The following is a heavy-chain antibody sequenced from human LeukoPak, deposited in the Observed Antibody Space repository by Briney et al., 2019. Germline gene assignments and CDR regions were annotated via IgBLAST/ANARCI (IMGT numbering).Heavy chain of an antibody. Sequence: GGSLRLSCAASGFTFSSYAMSWVRRAPGKGLEWVSAISGSGGSTYYADSVKGRFAISRDNSKSTLYLQVNSLRAEDTAVYYCAKDRYSGGWYPFDYWGQGTLVTVSS. D-gene: IGHD6-19*01. CDR2: ISGSGGST. J-gene: IGHJ4*02. CDR1: GFTFSSYA. V-gene: IGHV3-23*01. CDR3: AKDRYSGGWYPFDY.